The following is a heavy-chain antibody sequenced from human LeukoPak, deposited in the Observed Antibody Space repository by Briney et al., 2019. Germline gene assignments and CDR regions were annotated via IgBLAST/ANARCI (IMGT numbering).Heavy chain of an antibody. J-gene: IGHJ4*02. V-gene: IGHV4-59*01. D-gene: IGHD6-13*01. CDR1: GGSISSYY. CDR3: AREDGIAGDFDY. Sequence: SETLSLTCTVSGGSISSYYWSWIRQPPGKGLEWIGYIYYSGSTNYNPSLKSRVTISVDTSKNQFSLKLSSVTAADTAVYYWAREDGIAGDFDYWGQGTLVTVSS. CDR2: IYYSGST.